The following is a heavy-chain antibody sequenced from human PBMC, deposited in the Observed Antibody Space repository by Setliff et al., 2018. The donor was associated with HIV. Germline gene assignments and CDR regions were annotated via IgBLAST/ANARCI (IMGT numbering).Heavy chain of an antibody. CDR1: GFTFTSYA. J-gene: IGHJ4*02. D-gene: IGHD6-19*01. V-gene: IGHV3-23*01. CDR2: ISGTGGST. CDR3: AKVVDSSGWYLLFYFDY. Sequence: PGESLKISCAASGFTFTSYAMSWVRQAPGKGLEWVSSISGTGGSTFYADSVKGRFTISRDNSKNTLYLQMNSLRGEDTAVYYCAKVVDSSGWYLLFYFDYWGQGTLVTVSS.